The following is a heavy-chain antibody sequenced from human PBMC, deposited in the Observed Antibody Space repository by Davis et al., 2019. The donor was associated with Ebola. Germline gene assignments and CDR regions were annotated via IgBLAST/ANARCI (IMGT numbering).Heavy chain of an antibody. CDR3: AREEYYYDSSGYYHSFDY. CDR2: IKQDGSEK. CDR1: GFTFSSYW. J-gene: IGHJ4*02. V-gene: IGHV3-7*03. D-gene: IGHD3-22*01. Sequence: GGSLRLSCAASGFTFSSYWMSWVRQAPGKGLEWVANIKQDGSEKYYVDSVKGRFTISSDNAKNSLYLQMNSLRAEDTAVYYCAREEYYYDSSGYYHSFDYWGQGTLVTVSS.